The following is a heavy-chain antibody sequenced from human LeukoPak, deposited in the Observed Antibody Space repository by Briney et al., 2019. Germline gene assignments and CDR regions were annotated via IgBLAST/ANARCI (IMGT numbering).Heavy chain of an antibody. V-gene: IGHV4-4*07. Sequence: SETLSLTCTVSGGSISSYYWSWIRQPAGKGLEWIGCIYTSGSTNYNPSLKSRVTMSVDTSKNQFSLKLSSVTAADTAVYYCARGVTFGGVIVIHYYYYMDVWGKGTTVTVSS. CDR3: ARGVTFGGVIVIHYYYYMDV. D-gene: IGHD3-16*02. CDR2: IYTSGST. CDR1: GGSISSYY. J-gene: IGHJ6*03.